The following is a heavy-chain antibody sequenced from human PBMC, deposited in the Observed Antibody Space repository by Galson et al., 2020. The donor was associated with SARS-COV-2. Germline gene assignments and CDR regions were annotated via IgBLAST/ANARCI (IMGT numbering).Heavy chain of an antibody. J-gene: IGHJ6*02. D-gene: IGHD3-10*01. CDR1: GGTISSFY. Sequence: AWETLSLTCKVSGGTISSFYWSWIRQTPGKGVEWIGYIHNSGSTDYNPSLKSRATISVDTSKDQFSLRLKSVTAADTAVYYCARAFTMYGSGNNYGMDVWGQGTTVNVSS. CDR3: ARAFTMYGSGNNYGMDV. CDR2: IHNSGST. V-gene: IGHV4-59*01.